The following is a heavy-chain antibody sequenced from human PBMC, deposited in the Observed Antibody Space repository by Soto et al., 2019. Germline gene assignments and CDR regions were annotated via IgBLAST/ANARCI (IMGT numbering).Heavy chain of an antibody. CDR2: IYYSGST. CDR3: ARDYSRSSQNKYYYYYGMDV. D-gene: IGHD6-6*01. CDR1: GGSISSGDSY. J-gene: IGHJ6*02. V-gene: IGHV4-31*01. Sequence: QVQLQESGPGLMKPSQTLSLTCTVSGGSISSGDSYWSWIRQHPGKGLEWIGYIYYSGSTYYNPSLQSPVTLSVDTSKNQFSLNLSSVTAADTAVYYCARDYSRSSQNKYYYYYGMDVWGQGTTVTVSS.